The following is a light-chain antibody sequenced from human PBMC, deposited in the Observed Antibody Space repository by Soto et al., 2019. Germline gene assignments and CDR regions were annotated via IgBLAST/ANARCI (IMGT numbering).Light chain of an antibody. J-gene: IGKJ4*01. Sequence: EIVLTQSPGTLSLSPGERATLSCSAIQSVSSSYLAWYQQKPGQAPRLLIYGASSRATGIPDRFSGSGSGTDFTLTISRLEPEDFAVYYCQQYGSSILTFGGGTKVEIK. V-gene: IGKV3-20*01. CDR1: QSVSSSY. CDR3: QQYGSSILT. CDR2: GAS.